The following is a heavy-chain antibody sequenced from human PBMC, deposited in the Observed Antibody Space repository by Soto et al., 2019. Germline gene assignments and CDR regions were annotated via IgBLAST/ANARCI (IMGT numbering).Heavy chain of an antibody. CDR3: ARDWDTAMVTTNWFDP. Sequence: GGALRLSCAASGFTFSIYEMNWVRHAPGKGLEWVSYISSSGSTIYYADSVKGQFTISRDNAKNSLYLQMNSLRAEDTAVYYCARDWDTAMVTTNWFDPWGQGTLVTVSS. CDR2: ISSSGSTI. CDR1: GFTFSIYE. V-gene: IGHV3-48*03. J-gene: IGHJ5*02. D-gene: IGHD5-18*01.